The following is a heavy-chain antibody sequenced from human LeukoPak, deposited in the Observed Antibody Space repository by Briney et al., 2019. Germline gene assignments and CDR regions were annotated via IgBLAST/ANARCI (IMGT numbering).Heavy chain of an antibody. V-gene: IGHV3-23*01. J-gene: IGHJ4*02. CDR3: ARFHDFWR. Sequence: GGSLRLSCAASGFTFTNAWMTWVRQAPGKGLEWVSSIDGRGSPTYYADSVKGRFTISRDNSKNTLYLLLNSLRAEDTAVYYCARFHDFWRWGQGTLVTVSS. CDR1: GFTFTNAW. D-gene: IGHD3-3*01. CDR2: IDGRGSPT.